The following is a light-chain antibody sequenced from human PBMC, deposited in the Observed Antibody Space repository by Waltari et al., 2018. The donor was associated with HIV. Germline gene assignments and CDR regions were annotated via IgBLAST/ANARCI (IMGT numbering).Light chain of an antibody. Sequence: SYVLTQPPSVSVAPGKTARITLGGNNLGTKSLHWYQQKPGQAPVLVIYFDSDRPSGIPERFSGSNSGNSATLTIIRVEAGDEADYYCQVWDPSGDHLIFGGGTKLTVL. CDR3: QVWDPSGDHLI. CDR1: NLGTKS. J-gene: IGLJ2*01. V-gene: IGLV3-21*04. CDR2: FDS.